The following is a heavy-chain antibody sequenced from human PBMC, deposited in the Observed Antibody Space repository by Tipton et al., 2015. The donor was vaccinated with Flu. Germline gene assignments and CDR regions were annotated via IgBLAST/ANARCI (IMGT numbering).Heavy chain of an antibody. CDR3: ARSFRVAVIGGMDV. Sequence: TLSLTCAVSGGSFSGYNYNWFRHSPGKGLEWIGEIDHSGITYYSPSLKSRVRISMDTSNNHVSLTVRSVTAADTAVYYCARSFRVAVIGGMDVWGQGTTVGVSS. D-gene: IGHD2-21*01. V-gene: IGHV4-34*01. CDR1: GGSFSGYN. J-gene: IGHJ6*02. CDR2: IDHSGIT.